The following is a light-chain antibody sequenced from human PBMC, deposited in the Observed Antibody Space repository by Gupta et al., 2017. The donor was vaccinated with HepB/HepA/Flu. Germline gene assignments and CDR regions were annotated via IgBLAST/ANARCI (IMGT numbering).Light chain of an antibody. CDR1: QNILYSHKNKNY. V-gene: IGKV4-1*01. CDR2: WAS. J-gene: IGKJ1*01. Sequence: ILMTQSPDSLAVSLGERATVNCKSSQNILYSHKNKNYLAWYQQKPGQPPKLLITWASNRKSGVTVRFSGGGCQRDFTLASRRRQDEDVAVYYGHQHYTTQTFGQGTKVEIK. CDR3: HQHYTTQT.